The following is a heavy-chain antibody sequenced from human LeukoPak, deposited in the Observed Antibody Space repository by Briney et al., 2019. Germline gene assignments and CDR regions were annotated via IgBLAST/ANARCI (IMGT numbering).Heavy chain of an antibody. V-gene: IGHV3-74*01. CDR3: AREDSSGWNDAFDI. CDR2: INTDGSTT. Sequence: GGSLRLSCAATGFTFSNYWMHWVRQAPGKGRWWVSRINTDGSTTRYADSVKGRFTISRDNAKNTLYLQMNSLRAEDTAVYYCAREDSSGWNDAFDIWGQGTMVTVSS. J-gene: IGHJ3*02. CDR1: GFTFSNYW. D-gene: IGHD6-19*01.